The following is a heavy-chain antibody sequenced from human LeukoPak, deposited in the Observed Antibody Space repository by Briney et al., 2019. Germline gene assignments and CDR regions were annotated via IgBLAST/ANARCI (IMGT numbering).Heavy chain of an antibody. CDR3: TTPRPSTSGWYIFDY. V-gene: IGHV3-15*01. J-gene: IGHJ4*02. D-gene: IGHD6-19*01. Sequence: PGGPLRLSCAGSGFTFSNAWMSWVRQAPGKGLEWVGRIKSKTDGGTADCAAPVKGRFTISRDESKNTLYLQMNSLRTEDTAVYYCTTPRPSTSGWYIFDYWGQGTLVTVSS. CDR1: GFTFSNAW. CDR2: IKSKTDGGTA.